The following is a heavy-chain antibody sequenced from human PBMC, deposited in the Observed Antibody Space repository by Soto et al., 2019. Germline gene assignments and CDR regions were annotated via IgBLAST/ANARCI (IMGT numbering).Heavy chain of an antibody. V-gene: IGHV1-3*01. CDR3: ARGITLPPPLAY. Sequence: GASVKVSCKACGYTVNSYGISWVRQAPGQRLEWMGWINAGNGNTKYSQKFQGRVTITRDTSASTAYMELSSLRSEDTAVYYCARGITLPPPLAYWGQGTLDTVSS. CDR1: GYTVNSYG. CDR2: INAGNGNT. D-gene: IGHD1-20*01. J-gene: IGHJ4*02.